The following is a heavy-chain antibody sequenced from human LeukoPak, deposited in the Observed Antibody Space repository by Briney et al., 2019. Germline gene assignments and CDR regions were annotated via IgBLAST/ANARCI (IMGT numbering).Heavy chain of an antibody. CDR3: ARSGLLWFGYDY. V-gene: IGHV3-7*01. D-gene: IGHD3-10*01. J-gene: IGHJ4*02. CDR2: IKQDGSEK. Sequence: PGGSLRLSCAASGFTSSSYWMSWVRQAPGKGLEWVANIKQDGSEKYYVDSVKGRFTISRDNAKNSLYLQMNSLRAEDTAVYYCARSGLLWFGYDYWGQGTLVTVSS. CDR1: GFTSSSYW.